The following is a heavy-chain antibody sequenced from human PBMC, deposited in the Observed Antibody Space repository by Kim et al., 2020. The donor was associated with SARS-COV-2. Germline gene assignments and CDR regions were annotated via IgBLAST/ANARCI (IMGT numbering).Heavy chain of an antibody. CDR2: INHSGST. V-gene: IGHV4-34*01. Sequence: SETLSLTCAVYGGSFSGYYWSWIRQPPGKGLEWIGEINHSGSTNYNPSLKSRVTISVDTSKNQFSLKLSSVTAADTAVYYCVRGRGYSSSWYRVLADYWGQGTLVTVSS. CDR1: GGSFSGYY. J-gene: IGHJ4*02. D-gene: IGHD6-13*01. CDR3: VRGRGYSSSWYRVLADY.